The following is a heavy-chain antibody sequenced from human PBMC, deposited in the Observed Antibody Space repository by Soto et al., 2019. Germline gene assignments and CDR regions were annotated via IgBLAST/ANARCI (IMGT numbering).Heavy chain of an antibody. J-gene: IGHJ4*02. CDR2: ISYDGSNK. CDR3: ARGSDYFDY. V-gene: IGHV3-30-3*01. Sequence: GGSLRLSCAASGFTFSSYAMHWVRQAPGKGLEWVAVISYDGSNKYYADSVKGRFTISRDNSKNTLYLQMNSLRAEDTAVYYCARGSDYFDYWGQGTFVTVYS. CDR1: GFTFSSYA.